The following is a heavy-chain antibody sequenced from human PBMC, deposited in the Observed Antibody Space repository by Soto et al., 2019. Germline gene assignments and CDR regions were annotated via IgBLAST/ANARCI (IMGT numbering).Heavy chain of an antibody. J-gene: IGHJ6*02. CDR1: GYSFTSYW. CDR3: AGMAYREVRGVNYGMDV. V-gene: IGHV5-51*01. CDR2: IYPGDSDT. D-gene: IGHD3-10*01. Sequence: GESLKISCKGSGYSFTSYWIGWVRQMPGKGLEWMGIIYPGDSDTRYSPSFQGQVTISADKSISTAYLQWSSLKASDTAMYYCAGMAYREVRGVNYGMDVWGQGTTVTVSS.